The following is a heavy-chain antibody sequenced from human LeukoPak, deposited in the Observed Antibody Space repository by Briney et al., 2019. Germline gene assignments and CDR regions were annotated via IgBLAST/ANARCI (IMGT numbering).Heavy chain of an antibody. CDR1: GGSISSYY. CDR3: ARGATLFDL. CDR2: IYYSGST. J-gene: IGHJ2*01. V-gene: IGHV4-59*01. Sequence: SETLSLTCTVSGGSISSYYWSWIRQPPGKGLEWIGYIYYSGSTNYNPSLKSRVTISVDTSKNQFSLKLSSVTAADTAVYYCARGATLFDLWGRGTLVTVSS.